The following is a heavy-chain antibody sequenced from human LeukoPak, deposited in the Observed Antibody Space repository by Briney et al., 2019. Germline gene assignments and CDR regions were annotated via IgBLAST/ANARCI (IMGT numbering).Heavy chain of an antibody. CDR3: AREGTAAAGSFDY. D-gene: IGHD6-13*01. CDR1: GFTFSSYA. CDR2: ISYDGSNK. Sequence: GGSLRRSRAASGFTFSSYAMHWVRQAPGKGLEWVAVISYDGSNKYYADSVKGRFTISRDNSKNTLYLQMNSLRAEDTAVYYCAREGTAAAGSFDYWGQGTLVTVSS. V-gene: IGHV3-30*04. J-gene: IGHJ4*02.